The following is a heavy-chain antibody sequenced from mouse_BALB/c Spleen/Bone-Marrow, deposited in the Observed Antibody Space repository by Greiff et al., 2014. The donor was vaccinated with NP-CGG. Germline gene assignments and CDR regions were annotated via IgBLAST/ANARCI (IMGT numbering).Heavy chain of an antibody. CDR2: ISYSGST. V-gene: IGHV3-2*02. CDR3: ARSVYYGSSYVDY. J-gene: IGHJ2*01. CDR1: GYSITSDYA. D-gene: IGHD1-1*01. Sequence: VQLQQSGPGLVKPSQSLSLTCTVTGYSITSDYAWNWIRQFPGNKLEWMGYISYSGSTSYNPSLKSRISITRDTSKNQFFLQLNSVITEDTATYYCARSVYYGSSYVDYWGQGTTLTVSS.